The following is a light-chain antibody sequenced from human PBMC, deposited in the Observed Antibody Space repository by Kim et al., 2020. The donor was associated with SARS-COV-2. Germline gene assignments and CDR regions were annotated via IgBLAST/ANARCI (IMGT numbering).Light chain of an antibody. CDR1: QSVSSN. Sequence: SESPGERATLSCRASQSVSSNLAWYQQKFGQAPRLLIYVASTRATGIPARFSGSWSGTEFTLTISSLQSEDFAVYYCQQYNNWPYTFGQGTKLEI. J-gene: IGKJ2*01. CDR3: QQYNNWPYT. V-gene: IGKV3-15*01. CDR2: VAS.